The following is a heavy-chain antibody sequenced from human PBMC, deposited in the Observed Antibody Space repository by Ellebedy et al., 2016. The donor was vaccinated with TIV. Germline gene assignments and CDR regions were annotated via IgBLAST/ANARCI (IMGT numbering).Heavy chain of an antibody. CDR2: IDKNGGEK. V-gene: IGHV3-7*03. CDR1: GFTFSHYY. Sequence: PGGSLRLSCAASGFTFSHYYMTWVRQAPGKGLEWVANIDKNGGEKSYLDSVKGRFTISRDNAKNSLNLQMNSLRAEDTAVYYCARGRRDGFNFGWYFDLWGRGTLVIVSS. CDR3: ARGRRDGFNFGWYFDL. J-gene: IGHJ2*01. D-gene: IGHD5-24*01.